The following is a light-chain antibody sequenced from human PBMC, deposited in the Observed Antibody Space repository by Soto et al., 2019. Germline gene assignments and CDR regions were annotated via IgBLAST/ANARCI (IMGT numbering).Light chain of an antibody. J-gene: IGLJ2*01. V-gene: IGLV1-40*01. CDR3: QSYDGSLKL. Sequence: QSVLTQPPSVSGAPGQRVTISCTGSSSNIGAGYDVHWYQQFPGTAPKLLIYDNNNRPSGVPDRFSGSKSGTSASLAITGLQAEDEADYYCQSYDGSLKLFGGGTKLTVL. CDR1: SSNIGAGYD. CDR2: DNN.